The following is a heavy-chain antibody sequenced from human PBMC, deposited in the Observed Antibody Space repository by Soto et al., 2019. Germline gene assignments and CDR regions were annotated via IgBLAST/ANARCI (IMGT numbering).Heavy chain of an antibody. CDR3: VRDAHRGGDFDY. CDR1: GFTFSSDW. D-gene: IGHD3-10*01. V-gene: IGHV3-7*04. J-gene: IGHJ4*02. Sequence: EVQLVESGGGLVQPGGSLRLSCAASGFTFSSDWMVWVRQAPGKGLEWVANIKPDGSEKYYVDSVKGRFTISRDNARKPLYLQMNSLRAEDTAVYYCVRDAHRGGDFDYWGQGTLVTVSS. CDR2: IKPDGSEK.